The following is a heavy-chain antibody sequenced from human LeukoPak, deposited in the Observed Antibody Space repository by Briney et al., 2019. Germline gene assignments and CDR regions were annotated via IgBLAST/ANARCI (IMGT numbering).Heavy chain of an antibody. D-gene: IGHD3-10*01. J-gene: IGHJ6*02. V-gene: IGHV3-53*01. CDR3: AREYMDYYYYGMDV. CDR2: IYSGGST. CDR1: GFTVSSNY. Sequence: GGSLRLSCAASGFTVSSNYMSWVRQAPGKGLEWVSVIYSGGSTYYADSVKGRFTISRDNSKNTLYLQMNSLRAEDTAVYYCAREYMDYYYYGMDVWGQGTTATVSS.